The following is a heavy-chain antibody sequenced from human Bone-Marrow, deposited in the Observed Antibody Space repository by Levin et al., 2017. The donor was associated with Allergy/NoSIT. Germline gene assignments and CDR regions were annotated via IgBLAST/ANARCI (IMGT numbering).Heavy chain of an antibody. CDR3: ARVYCGGDCYQPLGHNWFDP. D-gene: IGHD2-21*02. J-gene: IGHJ5*02. Sequence: GESLKISCKASGYTFTSYDINWVRQATGQGLEWMGWMNPNSGNTGYAQKFQGRVTMTRNTSISTAYMELSSLRSEDTAVYYCARVYCGGDCYQPLGHNWFDPWGQGTLVTVSS. CDR2: MNPNSGNT. V-gene: IGHV1-8*01. CDR1: GYTFTSYD.